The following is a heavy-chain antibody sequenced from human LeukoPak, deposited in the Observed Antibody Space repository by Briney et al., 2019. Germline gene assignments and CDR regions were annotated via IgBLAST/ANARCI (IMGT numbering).Heavy chain of an antibody. CDR2: ISGSGGST. V-gene: IGHV3-23*01. CDR1: GFTFGSYA. CDR3: AKATWLAYYFDY. J-gene: IGHJ4*02. D-gene: IGHD6-19*01. Sequence: PGGSLRLSCAASGFTFGSYAMSWVRQAPGKGLEWVSAISGSGGSTYYADSVKGRFTISRDNSKNTLYLQMNSLRADDTAVYYCAKATWLAYYFDYWGQGTLVTVSS.